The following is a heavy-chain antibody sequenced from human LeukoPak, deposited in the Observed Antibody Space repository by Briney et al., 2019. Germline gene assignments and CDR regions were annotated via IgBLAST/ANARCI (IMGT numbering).Heavy chain of an antibody. V-gene: IGHV4-38-2*02. D-gene: IGHD2-15*01. Sequence: SETLSLTCAVPGYSISSGYYWGWIRQPPGKGLEWIGSIYHSGSTYYNPSLKSRVTISVDRSKKQFSLKLSSVTAADTDVYYCAREGGSYCSGGSCYSGWFDPWGQGTLVTVSS. CDR1: GYSISSGYY. CDR2: IYHSGST. CDR3: AREGGSYCSGGSCYSGWFDP. J-gene: IGHJ5*02.